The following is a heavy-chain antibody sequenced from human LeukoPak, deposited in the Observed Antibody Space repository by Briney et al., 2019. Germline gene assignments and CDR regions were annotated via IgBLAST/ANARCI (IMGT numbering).Heavy chain of an antibody. CDR3: ARQSISSTQLDYYYGMDV. CDR2: IYPGDSDT. J-gene: IGHJ6*01. Sequence: GESLKISCKGSGYSFTSYWIGWVRQMPGKGLEWMGIIYPGDSDTRYSPSFQGQVTISADKSISTAYLQWSSLKASDTAMYYCARQSISSTQLDYYYGMDVWGQGTTVTVSS. V-gene: IGHV5-51*01. CDR1: GYSFTSYW. D-gene: IGHD6-6*01.